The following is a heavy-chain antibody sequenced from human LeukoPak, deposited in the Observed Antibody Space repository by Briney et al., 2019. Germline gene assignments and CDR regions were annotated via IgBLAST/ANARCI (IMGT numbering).Heavy chain of an antibody. CDR1: GFTFSSYV. V-gene: IGHV3-23*01. Sequence: GGALRLSCVASGFTFSSYVMSWVRQAPGKGVEWVSAISGSGGRTYYADSVEGRFTISTDNPKDTLYLQMNSLRAEDTAVYYCAKAKFVGIAAAGKVNWFDPWGQGTLVTDSS. J-gene: IGHJ5*02. CDR2: ISGSGGRT. CDR3: AKAKFVGIAAAGKVNWFDP. D-gene: IGHD6-13*01.